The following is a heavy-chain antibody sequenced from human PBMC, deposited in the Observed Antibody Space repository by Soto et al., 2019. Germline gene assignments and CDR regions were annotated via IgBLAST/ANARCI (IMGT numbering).Heavy chain of an antibody. V-gene: IGHV1-69*13. J-gene: IGHJ4*02. CDR3: ARVSVSGYFDY. CDR1: GGTFSSYA. Sequence: ASVKVSCKASGGTFSSYAISGGRQAPGQGLEWMGGIIPIFGTANYAQKFQGRVTITADESTSTAYMELSSLRSEDTAVYYCARVSVSGYFDYWGQGTLVTVSS. CDR2: IIPIFGTA. D-gene: IGHD3-22*01.